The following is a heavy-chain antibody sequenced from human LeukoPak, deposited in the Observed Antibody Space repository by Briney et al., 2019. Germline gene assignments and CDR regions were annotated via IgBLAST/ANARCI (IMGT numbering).Heavy chain of an antibody. CDR1: GFTFSSYG. CDR3: AKDGHYYGSGSYPPHFDY. D-gene: IGHD3-10*01. Sequence: GGSLRLSCAASGFTFSSYGMHWVRQAPGKGLEWVAVISYDGSNKYYADSVKGRFTISRDNSKNTLYLQMNSLRAEDTAVYYCAKDGHYYGSGSYPPHFDYWGQGTLVTVSS. V-gene: IGHV3-30*18. CDR2: ISYDGSNK. J-gene: IGHJ4*02.